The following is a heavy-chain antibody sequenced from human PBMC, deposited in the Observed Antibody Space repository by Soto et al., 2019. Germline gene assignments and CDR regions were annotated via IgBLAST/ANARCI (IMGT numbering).Heavy chain of an antibody. CDR3: ARVVTIFGVVDYYYYYGMDV. CDR1: GGSISSGDYY. Sequence: PSETLSLTCTVSGGSISSGDYYWSWIRQPPGKGLEWIGYIYYSGSTYYNPSLKSRVTISVDTSKNQFSLKLSSVTAADTAVYYYARVVTIFGVVDYYYYYGMDVWDQGTTVTVSS. J-gene: IGHJ6*02. D-gene: IGHD3-3*01. CDR2: IYYSGST. V-gene: IGHV4-30-4*01.